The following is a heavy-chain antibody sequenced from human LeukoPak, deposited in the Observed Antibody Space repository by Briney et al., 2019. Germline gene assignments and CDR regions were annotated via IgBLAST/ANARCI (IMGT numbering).Heavy chain of an antibody. J-gene: IGHJ4*02. CDR3: AKGRTPDY. D-gene: IGHD2-15*01. CDR1: GFTFSTYV. Sequence: GGSLRLSCAASGFTFSTYVMTWVRQAPGKGLEWVSALSGSGGSTFYADSVKGRFTISRDNSNNTLYLQMNSLRAEDTAVYYCAKGRTPDYWGQGTLVTVSS. CDR2: LSGSGGST. V-gene: IGHV3-23*01.